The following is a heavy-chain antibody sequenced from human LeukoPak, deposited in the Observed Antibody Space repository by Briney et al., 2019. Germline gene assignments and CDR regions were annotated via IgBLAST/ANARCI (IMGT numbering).Heavy chain of an antibody. CDR1: GFTFSSYA. D-gene: IGHD4-17*01. V-gene: IGHV3-30-3*01. CDR3: ARDDYGDYSFDY. Sequence: GGPLRLSCAASGFTFSSYAMHWVRQAPGKGLEWVAVISYDGSNKYYADSVKGRFTISRDNSKNTLYLQMNSLRAEDTAVYYCARDDYGDYSFDYWGQGTLVTVSS. J-gene: IGHJ4*02. CDR2: ISYDGSNK.